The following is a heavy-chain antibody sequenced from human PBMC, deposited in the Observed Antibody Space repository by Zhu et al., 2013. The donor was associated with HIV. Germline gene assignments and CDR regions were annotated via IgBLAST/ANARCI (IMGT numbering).Heavy chain of an antibody. CDR1: GYTFTGYY. CDR2: INPNSGGT. D-gene: IGHD3-22*01. Sequence: QVQLVQSGAEVKKPGASVKVSCKASGYTFTGYYMHWVRQAPGQGLEWMGWINPNSGGTNYAQKFQGRVTMTRDTSISTAYMELSRLRSDDTAVYYCARTSYYYDSSGYYYYYYYGMDVVGPRGPRSPSP. J-gene: IGHJ6*02. CDR3: ARTSYYYDSSGYYYYYYYGMDV. V-gene: IGHV1-2*02.